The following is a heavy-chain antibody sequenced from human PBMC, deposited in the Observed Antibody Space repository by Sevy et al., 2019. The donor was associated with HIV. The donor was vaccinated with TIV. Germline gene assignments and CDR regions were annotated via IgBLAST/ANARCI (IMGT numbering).Heavy chain of an antibody. J-gene: IGHJ5*02. CDR1: GFTFSSYG. Sequence: GESLKISCAASGFTFSSYGMHWVRQAPGKGLEWVAVIWYDGSNKYYADSVKGRFTISRDNSKNTLYLQMNSLRAEDTAVYYCARGAFGVVVVAATGNWFDPWGQGTLVTVSS. D-gene: IGHD2-15*01. CDR2: IWYDGSNK. V-gene: IGHV3-33*01. CDR3: ARGAFGVVVVAATGNWFDP.